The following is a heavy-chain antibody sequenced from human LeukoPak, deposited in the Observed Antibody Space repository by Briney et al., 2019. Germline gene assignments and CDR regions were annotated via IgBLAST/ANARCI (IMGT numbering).Heavy chain of an antibody. Sequence: SETLSLTCTVSGGSISSGSYYWSWIRQPAGKGLEWIGRIYTSGSTNYNPSLKSRVTISVDTSKNQFSLKLSSVAAADTAVYYCARVDGSSSGGEDYWGQGTLVTVSS. CDR1: GGSISSGSYY. CDR2: IYTSGST. V-gene: IGHV4-61*02. D-gene: IGHD6-13*01. CDR3: ARVDGSSSGGEDY. J-gene: IGHJ4*02.